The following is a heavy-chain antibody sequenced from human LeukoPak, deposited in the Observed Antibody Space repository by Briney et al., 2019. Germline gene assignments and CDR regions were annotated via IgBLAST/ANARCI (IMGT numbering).Heavy chain of an antibody. J-gene: IGHJ4*02. CDR1: GYSFTSYW. Sequence: GESLKISCKGSGYSFTSYWISWVRQLPGEGLEWMGIIYPGDSDTRYSPSFQGQVTISADKSTSTAYMQWSSLKATDTAMYYCARHEGSGWQYWGQGNLVSVSS. CDR3: ARHEGSGWQY. CDR2: IYPGDSDT. D-gene: IGHD6-19*01. V-gene: IGHV5-51*01.